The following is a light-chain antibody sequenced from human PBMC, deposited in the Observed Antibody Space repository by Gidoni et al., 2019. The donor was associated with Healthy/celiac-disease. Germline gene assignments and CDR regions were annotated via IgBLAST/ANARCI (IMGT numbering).Light chain of an antibody. V-gene: IGKV3-15*01. Sequence: EIVMNTAPATLSLSPGERATLSCSASQSVSSNVAWYQQKPGQDPKLLIYGASTRATGIPARFSGSGSGTEYTLTISSLQSEDCAVYYCQQYNNWRPLAFGGGTKVEIK. CDR2: GAS. CDR3: QQYNNWRPLA. J-gene: IGKJ4*01. CDR1: QSVSSN.